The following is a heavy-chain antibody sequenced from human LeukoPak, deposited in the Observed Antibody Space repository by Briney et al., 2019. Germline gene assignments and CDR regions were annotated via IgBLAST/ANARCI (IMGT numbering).Heavy chain of an antibody. V-gene: IGHV4-59*01. D-gene: IGHD5-18*01. Sequence: SETLSLTCTVSGRSIYSYYWSWLRQPPGKGLEWIGYIYYSGNTNYNPSLKSRVTISVETSKNQFSLKLSSVTAADTAVYYCARVREYNYVYDAFDIWGQGTMVTVSS. CDR3: ARVREYNYVYDAFDI. J-gene: IGHJ3*02. CDR2: IYYSGNT. CDR1: GRSIYSYY.